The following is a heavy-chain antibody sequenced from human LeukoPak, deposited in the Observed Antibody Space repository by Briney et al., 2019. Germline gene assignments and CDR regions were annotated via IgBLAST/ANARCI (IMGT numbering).Heavy chain of an antibody. CDR3: AKGSSIAALNYYYGMDV. V-gene: IGHV3-23*01. D-gene: IGHD6-6*01. Sequence: GGSLRLSCTASGFIFSNYAMSWVRQAPGKGLEWVSAISGSGGSTYYADSVKGRFTISRDNSKNTLYLQMNSLRAEDTAVYYCAKGSSIAALNYYYGMDVWGQGTTVTVSS. CDR2: ISGSGGST. J-gene: IGHJ6*02. CDR1: GFIFSNYA.